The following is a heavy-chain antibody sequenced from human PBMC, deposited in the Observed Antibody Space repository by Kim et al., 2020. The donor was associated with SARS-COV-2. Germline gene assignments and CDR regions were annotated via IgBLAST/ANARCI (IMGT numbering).Heavy chain of an antibody. J-gene: IGHJ4*02. CDR3: ARLVSENSAVEY. Sequence: SETLSLTCTVSGDSISRSSNYWGWICQPPGKGLEWIGSINYSGNTYYNPSLKSRVTISVDTSKNQFSLKMRSVTAADTAVYYCARLVSENSAVEYWGQGT. CDR1: GDSISRSSNY. CDR2: INYSGNT. V-gene: IGHV4-39*01.